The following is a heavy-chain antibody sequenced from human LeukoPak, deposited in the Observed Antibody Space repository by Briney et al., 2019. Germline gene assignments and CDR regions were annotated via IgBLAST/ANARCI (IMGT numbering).Heavy chain of an antibody. Sequence: GGSLRLSCAASGFTFSSYAMSWVRQAPGKGLEWVSAISGSGGSTYYADSVKGRFTISRDNSKNTLYLQMNSLRAEDTALYYCAKGGSQDLGYCSGGSCYLDYWGQGTLVTVSS. D-gene: IGHD2-15*01. J-gene: IGHJ4*02. V-gene: IGHV3-23*01. CDR1: GFTFSSYA. CDR2: ISGSGGST. CDR3: AKGGSQDLGYCSGGSCYLDY.